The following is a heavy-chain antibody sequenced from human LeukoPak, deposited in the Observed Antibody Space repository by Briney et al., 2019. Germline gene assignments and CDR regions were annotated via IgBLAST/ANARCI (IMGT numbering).Heavy chain of an antibody. Sequence: PSETLSLTRTVSSDSITSYNYFWGWIRQPPGKELKWGGRIYYRGNTHYNPSLKSRGTLSADTSKTQFSLKVTSVTAADTAVYYCARASSGYYWDFDYWGQGALVTVSS. CDR3: ARASSGYYWDFDY. J-gene: IGHJ4*02. V-gene: IGHV4-39*01. D-gene: IGHD3-22*01. CDR1: SDSITSYNYF. CDR2: IYYRGNT.